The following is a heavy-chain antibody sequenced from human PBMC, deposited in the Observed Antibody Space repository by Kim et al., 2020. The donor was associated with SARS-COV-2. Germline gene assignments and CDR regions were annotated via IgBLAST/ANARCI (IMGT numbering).Heavy chain of an antibody. J-gene: IGHJ6*02. D-gene: IGHD2-2*01. Sequence: GGSLRLSCAASGFTFSSYWMTWVRQAPGEGLEWVANIKGDGSEKSYVDSVEGRFTISRDNANNSLYLQMSGLRVEDTAVYYCARDVLVFAAALEDCHALAVWGQGTSVTVSS. CDR1: GFTFSSYW. CDR2: IKGDGSEK. CDR3: ARDVLVFAAALEDCHALAV. V-gene: IGHV3-7*03.